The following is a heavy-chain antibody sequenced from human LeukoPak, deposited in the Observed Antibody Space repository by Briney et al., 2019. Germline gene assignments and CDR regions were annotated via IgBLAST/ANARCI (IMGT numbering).Heavy chain of an antibody. CDR1: GFTFSDYS. Sequence: GGSLRLSCAASGFTFSDYSMNWVRQAPGKGLEWLSYITRSSSPIYYADSVKGRFTISRDNPKNSLYLQMNSLRAEDTAVYYCAKKLGTPGPWGQGTLVTVSS. CDR2: ITRSSSPI. CDR3: AKKLGTPGP. J-gene: IGHJ5*02. D-gene: IGHD4-23*01. V-gene: IGHV3-48*01.